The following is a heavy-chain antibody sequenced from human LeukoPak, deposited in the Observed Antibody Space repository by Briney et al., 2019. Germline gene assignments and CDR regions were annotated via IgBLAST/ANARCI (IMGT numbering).Heavy chain of an antibody. Sequence: GGSLRLSCAASGFTFSSYEMNWVRQAPGKGLEWVSYISSSGSTIYYADSVKGRFTISRDNSKNTLYLQMNSLRAEDTAVYYCAKDSEELTIFGVVIPSNAHDYWGQGTLVTVSS. D-gene: IGHD3-3*01. CDR1: GFTFSSYE. V-gene: IGHV3-48*03. J-gene: IGHJ4*02. CDR3: AKDSEELTIFGVVIPSNAHDY. CDR2: ISSSGSTI.